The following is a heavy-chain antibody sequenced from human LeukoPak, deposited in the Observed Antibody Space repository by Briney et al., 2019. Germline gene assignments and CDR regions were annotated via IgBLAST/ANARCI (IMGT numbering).Heavy chain of an antibody. CDR1: GYTFTTYG. J-gene: IGHJ5*02. CDR3: ARGGYCSGGSCYRDNWFDP. Sequence: ASVKVSCKASGYTFTTYGISWVRQAPGQGLEWMGWISAYNGNTNYAQKLQGRVTMTTDTSTSTAYMELRSLRSDDTAVYYCARGGYCSGGSCYRDNWFDPWGQGTLVTVSS. D-gene: IGHD2-15*01. V-gene: IGHV1-18*04. CDR2: ISAYNGNT.